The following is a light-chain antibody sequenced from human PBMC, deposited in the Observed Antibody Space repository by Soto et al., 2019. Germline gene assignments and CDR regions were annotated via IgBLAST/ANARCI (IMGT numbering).Light chain of an antibody. CDR1: SSDVGGYNY. V-gene: IGLV2-14*01. CDR3: SSYTSIKTWV. J-gene: IGLJ3*02. CDR2: EVS. Sequence: QSALTQPASVSGSPGQSITISCTGTSSDVGGYNYVSWYQQRPGRAPKLMIYEVSNRPSGVSNRFSGSKSGNTASLTISGLQAEDEAGYYCSSYTSIKTWVFGGGTKLTVL.